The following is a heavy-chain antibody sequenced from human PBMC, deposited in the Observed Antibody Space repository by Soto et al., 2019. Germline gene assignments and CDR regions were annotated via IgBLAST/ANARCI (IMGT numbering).Heavy chain of an antibody. J-gene: IGHJ6*02. CDR3: AKDREQGSGWDYYYYGMDV. CDR1: GFTFSSYG. V-gene: IGHV3-30*18. CDR2: ISYDGSNK. D-gene: IGHD6-19*01. Sequence: PGGSLRLSCAASGFTFSSYGMHWVRQAPGKGLEWVAVISYDGSNKYYADSVKGRFTISRDNSKNTLYLQMNSLRAEDTAVYYCAKDREQGSGWDYYYYGMDVWGQGTTVTVSS.